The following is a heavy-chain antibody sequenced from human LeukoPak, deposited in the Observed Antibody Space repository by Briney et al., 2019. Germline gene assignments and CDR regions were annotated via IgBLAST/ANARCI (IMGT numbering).Heavy chain of an antibody. CDR1: GASISGYY. J-gene: IGHJ4*02. D-gene: IGHD3-9*01. CDR2: IYYSGTT. V-gene: IGHV4-59*08. Sequence: SETLSLTCTVSGASISGYYCSWVRQPPGQGLEWIGYIYYSGTTTYNPSLKSRVTMSVDTSKNQFSLRLSSVTAADTAVYYCARHAPAHFDFLWGQGTLVTVS. CDR3: ARHAPAHFDFL.